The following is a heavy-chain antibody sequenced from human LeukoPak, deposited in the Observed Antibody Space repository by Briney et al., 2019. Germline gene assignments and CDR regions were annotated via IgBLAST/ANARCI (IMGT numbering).Heavy chain of an antibody. Sequence: ASVKVSCKASGYTFTSYYMHWVRQAPGQGLEWMGIFNPSGGSTSYAQKFQGRVTMTRDTSTSTVYMELSSLRSEDTAVYYCARGAGSSSWPHYYYYYMDVWGKGTTVTVSS. J-gene: IGHJ6*03. CDR3: ARGAGSSSWPHYYYYYMDV. CDR2: FNPSGGST. CDR1: GYTFTSYY. V-gene: IGHV1-46*01. D-gene: IGHD6-13*01.